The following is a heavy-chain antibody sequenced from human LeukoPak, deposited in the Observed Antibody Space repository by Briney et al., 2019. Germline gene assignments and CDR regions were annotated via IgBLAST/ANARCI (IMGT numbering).Heavy chain of an antibody. CDR2: ISSSSSTI. J-gene: IGHJ4*02. CDR1: GFTFSSYS. Sequence: PGGSLRLSCAASGFTFSSYSMNWVRQAPGKGLEWVSYISSSSSTIYYADSVKGRFTISRDNAKNSLYLQMNSLRAEDMAVYYCARDRWGYSYGGDWGQGTLVTVSS. D-gene: IGHD5-18*01. CDR3: ARDRWGYSYGGD. V-gene: IGHV3-48*01.